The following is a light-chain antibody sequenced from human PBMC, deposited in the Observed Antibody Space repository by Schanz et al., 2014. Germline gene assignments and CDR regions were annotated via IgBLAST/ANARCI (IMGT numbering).Light chain of an antibody. CDR1: SSDFGAYNS. J-gene: IGLJ2*01. V-gene: IGLV2-11*01. CDR3: CSYAGSYSVV. Sequence: QSALTQPPSASGSPGQSVTISCTGTSSDFGAYNSVSWYQQHPGKAPKVIIYDVSKRPSGVPDRFSGSKSGNTASLTISGXXXDDEADYHCCSYAGSYSVVFGGGTKLTVL. CDR2: DVS.